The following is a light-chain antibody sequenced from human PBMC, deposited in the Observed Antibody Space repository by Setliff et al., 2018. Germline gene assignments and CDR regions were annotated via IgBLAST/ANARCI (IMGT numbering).Light chain of an antibody. J-gene: IGLJ2*01. V-gene: IGLV2-14*03. CDR1: SSDVGGYNY. CDR3: ISYTNSSTYVV. CDR2: DVS. Sequence: QSALTQPASVSGSPGQSITISCTGTSSDVGGYNYVSWCQQHPGKAPKLMIYDVSQRPSGVSGRFSGSKSGNTASLTISGLQAEDEADYYCISYTNSSTYVVFGGGTKVTVL.